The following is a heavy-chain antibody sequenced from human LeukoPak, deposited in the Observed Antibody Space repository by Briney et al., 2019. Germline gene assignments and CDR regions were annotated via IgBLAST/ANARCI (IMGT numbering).Heavy chain of an antibody. D-gene: IGHD3-10*01. J-gene: IGHJ4*02. Sequence: GGSLRLSCAASGFTFSSYGMHWVRQAPGKGLEWVAVISYDGSNKYYADSVKGRFTISRDNSKNTLYLQMNSLRAEDTAVYYCAKDGRLYGSGSSPSYYFDYWGQGTLVTVSS. CDR1: GFTFSSYG. V-gene: IGHV3-30*18. CDR2: ISYDGSNK. CDR3: AKDGRLYGSGSSPSYYFDY.